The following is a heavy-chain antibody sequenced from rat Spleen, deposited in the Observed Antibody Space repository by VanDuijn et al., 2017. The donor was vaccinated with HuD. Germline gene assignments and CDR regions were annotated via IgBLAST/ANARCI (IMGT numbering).Heavy chain of an antibody. D-gene: IGHD4-3*01. Sequence: EVQLVESGGGLVQPGRSLKLSCAASGFTFSNYGMAWVRQTPTKGLEWVATINYDGSSTYYRDSVKGRFTLSRENSKSTLYLQMDSLRSEDTATYYCATRGFGGGLDYWGQGVMVTVSS. V-gene: IGHV5-29*01. J-gene: IGHJ2*01. CDR1: GFTFSNYG. CDR2: INYDGSST. CDR3: ATRGFGGGLDY.